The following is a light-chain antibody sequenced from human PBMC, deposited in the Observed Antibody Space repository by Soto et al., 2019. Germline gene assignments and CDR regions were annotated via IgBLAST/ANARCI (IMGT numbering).Light chain of an antibody. CDR3: QHYGTSPEVT. CDR2: GAS. CDR1: ESVSRN. J-gene: IGKJ5*01. V-gene: IGKV3-20*01. Sequence: EIVMTQSPATLSVSPGERATLSCRASESVSRNLAWYQQKPGQAPRLLMHGASSRATGIPDRFSGSGSGADFTLTISRVEPEDFAVYYCQHYGTSPEVTFGQGTRLEIK.